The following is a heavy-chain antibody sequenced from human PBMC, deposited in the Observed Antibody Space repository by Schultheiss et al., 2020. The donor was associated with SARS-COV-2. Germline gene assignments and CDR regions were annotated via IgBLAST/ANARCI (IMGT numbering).Heavy chain of an antibody. CDR3: AKNGGQLWFFDY. V-gene: IGHV3-30*18. Sequence: GGSLRLSCAASGFTFSSYAMSWVRQAPGKGLEWVAVISYDGSNKYYADSVKGRFTISRDNSKNTLYLQMNSLRAEDTAVYYCAKNGGQLWFFDYWGQGTLVTVSS. J-gene: IGHJ4*02. CDR1: GFTFSSYA. CDR2: ISYDGSNK. D-gene: IGHD5-18*01.